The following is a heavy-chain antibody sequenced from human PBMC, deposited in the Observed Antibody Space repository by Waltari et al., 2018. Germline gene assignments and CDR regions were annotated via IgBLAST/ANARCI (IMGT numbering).Heavy chain of an antibody. CDR1: GFPFDDYA. V-gene: IGHV3-9*01. D-gene: IGHD6-13*01. Sequence: EVQLVESGGGLVQPGRSLRLSCAASGFPFDDYAMHWVRQAPGKGLGWVSGISGNSGGIGDADSGKGRFTISRDNAKNTLYLQMNSLRAEDTALYYCAKDMGYSSYPFDIWGQGTMVTVSS. CDR2: ISGNSGGI. J-gene: IGHJ3*02. CDR3: AKDMGYSSYPFDI.